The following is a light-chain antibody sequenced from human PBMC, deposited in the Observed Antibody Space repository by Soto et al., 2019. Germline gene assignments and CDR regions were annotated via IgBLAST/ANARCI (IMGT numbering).Light chain of an antibody. CDR1: QSVSSSY. Sequence: EIVLTQSPGTLSLSPGERATLSCRASQSVSSSYLAWYQQKPGQAPRLLIYGASSRATGIPDRFSGSGSGTDFTLTISRLEPEDFAVYYCLQYGSSPPYTFGQVTKLEIK. CDR3: LQYGSSPPYT. CDR2: GAS. V-gene: IGKV3-20*01. J-gene: IGKJ2*01.